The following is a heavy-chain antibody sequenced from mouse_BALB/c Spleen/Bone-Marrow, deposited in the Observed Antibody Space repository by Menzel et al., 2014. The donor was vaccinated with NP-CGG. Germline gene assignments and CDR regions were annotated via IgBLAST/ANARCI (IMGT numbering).Heavy chain of an antibody. D-gene: IGHD1-2*01. Sequence: EVKLVESGGGLVQPGGSLNLACVASGFDFGRYWMSWARQAPGKGLEWIGEINPGSSTINYSPSLKDKFIISRDNAKNTLYLQMSKVRSEDTALYYCARLGYYGNHDNWGQGTTLTVSS. CDR2: INPGSSTI. CDR1: GFDFGRYW. CDR3: ARLGYYGNHDN. V-gene: IGHV4-2*02. J-gene: IGHJ2*01.